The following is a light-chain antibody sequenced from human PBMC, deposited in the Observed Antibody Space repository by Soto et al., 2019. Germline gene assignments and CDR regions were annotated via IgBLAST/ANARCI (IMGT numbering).Light chain of an antibody. J-gene: IGKJ2*01. Sequence: DIQMTQSPSTLSASVGDRVTITCRASQSIGIWLAWYQQKTGKAPKLLIYTASTEASGVPSRCSGSGSGKEFTLTISSQQGDDVGSYYCQHYNNYPVTFGQGTKLEIK. CDR2: TAS. CDR1: QSIGIW. CDR3: QHYNNYPVT. V-gene: IGKV1-5*03.